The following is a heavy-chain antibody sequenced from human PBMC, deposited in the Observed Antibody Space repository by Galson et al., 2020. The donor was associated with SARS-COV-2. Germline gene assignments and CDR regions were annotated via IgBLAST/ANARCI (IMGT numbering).Heavy chain of an antibody. J-gene: IGHJ4*02. D-gene: IGHD2-8*02. CDR1: GGSISSSSYY. CDR2: IYYSGST. CDR3: ARDLGYCTGGVCYTGGNYFDY. V-gene: IGHV4-39*07. Sequence: TLSLTCTVSGGSISSSSYYWGWIRQPPGKGLEWIGSIYYSGSTYSNPSLKSRVTISVDTSKNQFSLKLSSVTAADTAVYYCARDLGYCTGGVCYTGGNYFDYWGQGTLVTVSS.